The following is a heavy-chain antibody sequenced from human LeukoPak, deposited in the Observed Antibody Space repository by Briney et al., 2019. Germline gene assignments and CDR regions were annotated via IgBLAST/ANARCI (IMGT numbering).Heavy chain of an antibody. CDR3: ARLIVVVPAAMGDWYFDL. CDR1: GGSISSSSYY. J-gene: IGHJ2*01. Sequence: KPSETLSLTCTVSGGSISSSSYYWGWIRQPPGKGLEWIGSIYYSGSTYYNPSLKSRVTISVDTSKNQFSLKLSSVTAADTAVYYCARLIVVVPAAMGDWYFDLWGRGTLVTVSS. V-gene: IGHV4-39*01. CDR2: IYYSGST. D-gene: IGHD2-2*01.